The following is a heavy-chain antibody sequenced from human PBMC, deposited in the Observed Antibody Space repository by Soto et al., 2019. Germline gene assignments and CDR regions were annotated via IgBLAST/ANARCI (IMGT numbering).Heavy chain of an antibody. D-gene: IGHD5-18*01. V-gene: IGHV3-11*01. Sequence: GGSLRLSCAASGFTFSDYYMSWIRQAPGKGLEWVSYISSSGSTIYYADSVKGRFTISRDNAKNSLYLQMNSLRAEDTAVYYCARTPVWAMVLIAYWGQGTLVTVSS. CDR1: GFTFSDYY. CDR2: ISSSGSTI. CDR3: ARTPVWAMVLIAY. J-gene: IGHJ4*02.